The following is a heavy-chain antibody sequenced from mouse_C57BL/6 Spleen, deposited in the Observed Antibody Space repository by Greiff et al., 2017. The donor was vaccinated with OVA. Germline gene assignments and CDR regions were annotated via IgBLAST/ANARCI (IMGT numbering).Heavy chain of an antibody. J-gene: IGHJ1*03. Sequence: DVMLVESGGGLVQPGGSLKLSCAASGFTFSDYYMYWVRQTPEKRLEWVAYISNGGGSTYYPDTVKGRFTISRDNAKNTLYLQMSRLKSEDTAMYYCARHMARTGTYFDVWGTGTTVTVSS. CDR1: GFTFSDYY. D-gene: IGHD4-1*01. CDR3: ARHMARTGTYFDV. CDR2: ISNGGGST. V-gene: IGHV5-12*01.